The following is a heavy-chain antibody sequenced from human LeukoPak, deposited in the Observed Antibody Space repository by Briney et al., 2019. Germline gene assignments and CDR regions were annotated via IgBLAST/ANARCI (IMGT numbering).Heavy chain of an antibody. V-gene: IGHV1-24*01. Sequence: ASVKVSCKVSGYTLTELSMHWVRQAPGKGLEWMGGFDPEDGETIYAQKFQGRVTMTEDTSTDTAYMELSSLRSEDTAVYYCATGPPLSIIGTTGSFYWGQGTLVTVSS. CDR1: GYTLTELS. CDR3: ATGPPLSIIGTTGSFY. J-gene: IGHJ4*02. D-gene: IGHD1-20*01. CDR2: FDPEDGET.